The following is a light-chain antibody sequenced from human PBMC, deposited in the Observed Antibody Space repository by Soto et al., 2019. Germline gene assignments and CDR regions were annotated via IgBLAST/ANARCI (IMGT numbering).Light chain of an antibody. Sequence: DIQMTQSPSSLSASVGDRVTITCRVSQSFSSYLNWYQQKPGKAPNLLIYAVSNLQSGVPSRFSGSGSGTDFTLTISSLQLEDFATYYCRQSYSTPRTFGQGTKVEIK. CDR3: RQSYSTPRT. J-gene: IGKJ1*01. CDR2: AVS. CDR1: QSFSSY. V-gene: IGKV1-39*01.